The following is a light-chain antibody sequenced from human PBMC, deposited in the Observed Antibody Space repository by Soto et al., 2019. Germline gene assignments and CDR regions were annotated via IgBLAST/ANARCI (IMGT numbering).Light chain of an antibody. J-gene: IGLJ1*01. CDR2: EVS. V-gene: IGLV2-14*01. CDR1: SSDVGGYNY. CDR3: SSYTGSSTPYV. Sequence: QSGLTQPASVSGSPGQSITISCTGTSSDVGGYNYVSWYQQHPGKAPKLMIYEVSNRPSGVSNRFSGSKSGNTASLTISGLQAEDEADYYCSSYTGSSTPYVFGAGTKLTVL.